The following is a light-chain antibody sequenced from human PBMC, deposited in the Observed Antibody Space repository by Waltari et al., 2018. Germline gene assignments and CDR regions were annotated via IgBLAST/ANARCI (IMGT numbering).Light chain of an antibody. CDR3: QQYDNLPFT. CDR2: DAS. CDR1: QDISNY. J-gene: IGKJ3*01. Sequence: DIQMTQSPSSLSASVGDRVTLPCQASQDISNYLNWYQQKPGKAPKLLIYDASNLETGVPSRFRGSGSGTDFTFTITSLKAEDIATYYCQQYDNLPFTFGPGTKVDIK. V-gene: IGKV1-33*01.